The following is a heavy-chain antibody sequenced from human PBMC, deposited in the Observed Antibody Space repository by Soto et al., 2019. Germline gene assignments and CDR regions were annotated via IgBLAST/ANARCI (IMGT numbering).Heavy chain of an antibody. CDR1: GYNFDNSW. V-gene: IGHV5-51*01. J-gene: IGHJ6*02. Sequence: PGESLKISCKASGYNFDNSWIGWVRQMPGKGLEWMGIIYPGDSDTKYSPSFQDQVTISADKSITTAYLQWSSLEASDTAMYYCTGQANPYSYYGMDVWGQGTTVTVSS. CDR3: TGQANPYSYYGMDV. CDR2: IYPGDSDT.